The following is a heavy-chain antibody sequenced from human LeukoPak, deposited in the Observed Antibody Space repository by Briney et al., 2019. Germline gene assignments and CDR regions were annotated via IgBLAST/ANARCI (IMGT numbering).Heavy chain of an antibody. Sequence: GGSLRLSCAASAFTVSSTYMSWVRQAPGEGLEWVSVIYSGDSTYYADSVKGRFTISRDNSKNTLYLQMNSLRAEDTAVYYCAREGSSGRSDAFDIWGQGTMVTVSS. V-gene: IGHV3-66*02. D-gene: IGHD3-22*01. CDR2: IYSGDST. CDR3: AREGSSGRSDAFDI. J-gene: IGHJ3*02. CDR1: AFTVSSTY.